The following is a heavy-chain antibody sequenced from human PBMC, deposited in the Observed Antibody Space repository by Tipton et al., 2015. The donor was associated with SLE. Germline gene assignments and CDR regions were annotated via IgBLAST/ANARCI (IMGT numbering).Heavy chain of an antibody. CDR1: GGSISSSSYY. D-gene: IGHD3-3*01. CDR3: ASEGVHYDFWSGATGAFDI. J-gene: IGHJ3*02. Sequence: TLSLTCTVSGGSISSSSYYWGWIRQPPGTGLEWIGSIYYSGSTYYNPSLKSRVTISVDTSKNQFSLKLSSVTAADTAVYYCASEGVHYDFWSGATGAFDIWGQGTMVTVSS. V-gene: IGHV4-39*07. CDR2: IYYSGST.